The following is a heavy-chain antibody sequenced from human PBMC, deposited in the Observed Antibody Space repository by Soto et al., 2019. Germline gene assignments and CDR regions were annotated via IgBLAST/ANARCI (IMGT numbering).Heavy chain of an antibody. CDR3: ARGNWNYYYGFDV. Sequence: GGSLRLSCAASEFTFDKYYMTWVRQAPGKGPEWVANIKPDGSEQYYVDSVKGRFTISRDNADNSLYLQMNSLRAEDTAVYFCARGNWNYYYGFDVWGQGTTVTVSS. CDR1: EFTFDKYY. V-gene: IGHV3-7*01. D-gene: IGHD1-20*01. CDR2: IKPDGSEQ. J-gene: IGHJ6*02.